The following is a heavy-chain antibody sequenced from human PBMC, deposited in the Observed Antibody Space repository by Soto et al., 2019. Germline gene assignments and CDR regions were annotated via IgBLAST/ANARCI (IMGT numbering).Heavy chain of an antibody. CDR3: ARGGLQSFYFPPDF. Sequence: GGSLRLSCVASEFAFNTYAIHWVRQAPGQGLEWVAVIWYDGRNKYYAESVKGRFTISRDNSENTVSLQMNSLRPDDTAIYHCARGGLQSFYFPPDFWGRGTLVTVS. CDR1: EFAFNTYA. CDR2: IWYDGRNK. D-gene: IGHD4-4*01. J-gene: IGHJ4*02. V-gene: IGHV3-33*01.